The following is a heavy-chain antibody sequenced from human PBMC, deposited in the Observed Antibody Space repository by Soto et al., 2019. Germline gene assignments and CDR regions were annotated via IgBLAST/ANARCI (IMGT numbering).Heavy chain of an antibody. D-gene: IGHD3-22*01. V-gene: IGHV3-33*01. J-gene: IGHJ4*02. CDR3: ARDFLSRCGYYSGHFDY. Sequence: QVQLVESGGGVVQPGRSLRLSCAASGFTFSSYGMHWVRQAPGKGLEWVAVIRYDGSNKYYADSVKGRFTISRDNSKNTLYLQMNSLRAEDTAVYYCARDFLSRCGYYSGHFDYWGQGTLVTVSS. CDR2: IRYDGSNK. CDR1: GFTFSSYG.